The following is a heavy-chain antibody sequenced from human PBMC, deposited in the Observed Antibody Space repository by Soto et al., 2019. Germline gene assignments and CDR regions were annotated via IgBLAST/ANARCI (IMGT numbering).Heavy chain of an antibody. D-gene: IGHD3-16*01. CDR1: GYSFINYD. J-gene: IGHJ5*01. CDR2: MNPSSGKT. Sequence: QVQLVQSGAEVKKPGASVKVSCKASGYSFINYDISWVRQAAGQGPEWMGWMNPSSGKTKVSYLQKFQGRPTMTRDTSTGTAFLEVTALSSDDTAVYYCARRATVVYDFRNNPRGDWLDSCGHGTLVSVSS. V-gene: IGHV1-8*01. CDR3: ARRATVVYDFRNNPRGDWLDS.